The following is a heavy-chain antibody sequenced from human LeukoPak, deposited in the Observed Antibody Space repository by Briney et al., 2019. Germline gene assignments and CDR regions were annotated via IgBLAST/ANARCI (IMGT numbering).Heavy chain of an antibody. V-gene: IGHV1-2*02. D-gene: IGHD1-7*01. CDR1: GYTFTVYY. J-gene: IGHJ4*02. CDR3: ARTLRKSNWNYGY. Sequence: GASVKVSCKASGYTFTVYYMHWVRQAPGQGLEWMGWINPNSGGTNYAQKFQGRVTMTRDTSISTAYMELSRLRSDDTAVYYCARTLRKSNWNYGYWGQGTLVTVSS. CDR2: INPNSGGT.